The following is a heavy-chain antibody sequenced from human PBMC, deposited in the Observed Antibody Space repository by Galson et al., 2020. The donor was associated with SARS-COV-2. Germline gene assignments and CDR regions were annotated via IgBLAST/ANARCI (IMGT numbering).Heavy chain of an antibody. J-gene: IGHJ4*02. CDR3: ARRGYSYDYFDY. V-gene: IGHV5-51*01. D-gene: IGHD5-18*01. CDR1: GYSFTSYW. CDR2: XXPGDSDT. Sequence: GESLKISCKGSGYSFTSYWIGWXRXXXXXXXXXXXXXXPGDSDTRYSPSFQGQVTISADKSISTAYLQWSSLKASDTAMYYCARRGYSYDYFDYWGQGTLVTVSS.